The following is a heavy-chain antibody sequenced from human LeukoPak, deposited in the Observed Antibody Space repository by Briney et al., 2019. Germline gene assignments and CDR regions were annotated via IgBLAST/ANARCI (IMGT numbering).Heavy chain of an antibody. J-gene: IGHJ4*02. CDR3: ARDYIGLFE. Sequence: PGGSLRLSCAASGFTFSSYVMNWVRQAPGKGLEWVSYISGSGSIIYYADSVKGRVTVSRDNSTNSLYLHMNIWRSEDTAVYYCARDYIGLFEGGQGTLVTVSS. CDR2: ISGSGSII. V-gene: IGHV3-48*03. CDR1: GFTFSSYV. D-gene: IGHD3-3*01.